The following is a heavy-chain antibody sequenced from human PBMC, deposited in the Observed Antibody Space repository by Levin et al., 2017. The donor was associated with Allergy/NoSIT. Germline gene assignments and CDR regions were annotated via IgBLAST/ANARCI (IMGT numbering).Heavy chain of an antibody. J-gene: IGHJ4*02. CDR1: GYTFTGYY. V-gene: IGHV1-2*02. Sequence: ASVKVSCKASGYTFTGYYMHWVRQAPGQGLEWMGWINPNSGGTNYAQKFQGRVTMTRDTSISTAYMELSRLRSDDTAVYYCARGSPLLLWFGELFGLFDYWGQGTLVTVSS. CDR2: INPNSGGT. CDR3: ARGSPLLLWFGELFGLFDY. D-gene: IGHD3-10*01.